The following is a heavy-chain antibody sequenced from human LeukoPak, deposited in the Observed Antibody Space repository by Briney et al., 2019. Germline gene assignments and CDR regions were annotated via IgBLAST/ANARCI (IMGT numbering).Heavy chain of an antibody. Sequence: PGGSLRLSCAASGFTFSSYSMTWVRQAPGKGLEWVSSISSSSSYIYYADSVKGRFTISRDNAKNSLYLQMNSLRAEDTAVYYCAKEPYDSSGYNWFDPWGQGTLVTVSS. J-gene: IGHJ5*02. V-gene: IGHV3-21*04. CDR3: AKEPYDSSGYNWFDP. D-gene: IGHD3-22*01. CDR2: ISSSSSYI. CDR1: GFTFSSYS.